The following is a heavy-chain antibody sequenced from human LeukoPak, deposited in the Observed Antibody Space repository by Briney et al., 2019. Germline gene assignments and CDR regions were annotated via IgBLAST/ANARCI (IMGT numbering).Heavy chain of an antibody. CDR2: ISSSGRI. D-gene: IGHD4-23*01. CDR3: AREGYGGTSDAFDI. Sequence: PGGSLRLSCATSGFTFSTYEMDWVRQAPGKGLEWVSYISSSGRIYYTGSVKGRFTISRDNAKYPLYLQMNSLRAEDTAIYYCAREGYGGTSDAFDIWGQGTMVTVSS. V-gene: IGHV3-48*03. J-gene: IGHJ3*02. CDR1: GFTFSTYE.